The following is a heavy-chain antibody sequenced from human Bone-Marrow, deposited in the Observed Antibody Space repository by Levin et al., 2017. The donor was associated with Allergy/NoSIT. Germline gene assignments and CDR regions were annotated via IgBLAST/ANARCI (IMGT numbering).Heavy chain of an antibody. CDR3: SSGAWELPSAPGDY. Sequence: GGSLRLSCVASGFTFSSYSMNWVRQAPGRGLEWVASISSSSSYIYYTDSVKGRFITSRDNAKKSLFLQMNSLTAEETALYSCSSGAWELPSAPGDYWGQGTLVTVSS. CDR2: ISSSSSYI. J-gene: IGHJ4*02. CDR1: GFTFSSYS. V-gene: IGHV3-21*01. D-gene: IGHD1-26*01.